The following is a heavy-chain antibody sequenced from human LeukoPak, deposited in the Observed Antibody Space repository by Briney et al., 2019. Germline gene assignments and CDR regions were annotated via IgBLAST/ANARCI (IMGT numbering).Heavy chain of an antibody. CDR3: ATGLSVVVVPAAIVPRHIYYYYGMDV. D-gene: IGHD2-2*01. V-gene: IGHV1-24*01. J-gene: IGHJ6*02. CDR1: GYALTELS. Sequence: GASVIVSCTVSGYALTELSMHWVRQAPGKGLEWMGGFDPEDGETIYAQKFQGRVTMTEDTSTDPAYMELSSLRSEDTAVYYCATGLSVVVVPAAIVPRHIYYYYGMDVWGQGTTVTVSS. CDR2: FDPEDGET.